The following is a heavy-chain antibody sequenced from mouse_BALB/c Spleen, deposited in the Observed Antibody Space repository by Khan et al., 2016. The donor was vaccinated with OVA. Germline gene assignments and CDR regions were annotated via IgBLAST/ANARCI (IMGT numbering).Heavy chain of an antibody. V-gene: IGHV1-77*01. CDR2: IYPVSDNT. Sequence: QVQLQQSGAELARPGASVTLSCKASGYTFTDYYINWMRQRTGQGLEWIGEIYPVSDNTYYNEKLKGKATLTADKSSSTAYMQLSRLTSEDSAVYFCAREWAAWFPYWGQGTLVTVSA. CDR1: GYTFTDYY. J-gene: IGHJ3*01. CDR3: AREWAAWFPY.